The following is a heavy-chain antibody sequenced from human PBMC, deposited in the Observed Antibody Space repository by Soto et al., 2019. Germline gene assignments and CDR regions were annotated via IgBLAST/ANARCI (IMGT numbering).Heavy chain of an antibody. J-gene: IGHJ4*02. CDR2: ISPDNGNT. Sequence: QVQLVQSGGEVKQPGASVKVSCKATGYTFSNSAIAWVRQAPGQGLEWMGWISPDNGNTNYAQSVQGRVTINTDTYTSTAYMEIRSLRLDDTAVYYCARDQSSGVFDSWGQGTLVTVST. CDR3: ARDQSSGVFDS. V-gene: IGHV1-18*04. D-gene: IGHD3-22*01. CDR1: GYTFSNSA.